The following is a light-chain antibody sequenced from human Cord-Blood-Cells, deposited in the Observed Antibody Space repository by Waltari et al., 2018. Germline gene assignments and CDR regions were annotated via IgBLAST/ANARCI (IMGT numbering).Light chain of an antibody. CDR2: EGS. CDR3: CSYAGSSYV. Sequence: QSALTQPASVSGSPGQSTTISCTGTSSDVGSYNLVSLYQHHPGKTPKLMIYEGSKRPSGVSNRFSSSKSGNTASLTISGLQAEDEADYYCCSYAGSSYVFGTGTKVTVL. CDR1: SSDVGSYNL. V-gene: IGLV2-23*01. J-gene: IGLJ1*01.